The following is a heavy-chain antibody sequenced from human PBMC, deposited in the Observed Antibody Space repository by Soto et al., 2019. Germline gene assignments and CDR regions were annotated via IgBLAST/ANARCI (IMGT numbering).Heavy chain of an antibody. CDR3: AREWGYYDRVYGMDV. J-gene: IGHJ6*02. CDR1: GGSISSYY. Sequence: PSETLSLTCTVSGGSISSYYWGWIRQPAGKGLEWIGRIYTSGSTNYNPSLKSRVTMSVDTSKNQFSLKLSSVTAADTAVYYCAREWGYYDRVYGMDVWGQGTTVTVSS. D-gene: IGHD3-22*01. CDR2: IYTSGST. V-gene: IGHV4-4*07.